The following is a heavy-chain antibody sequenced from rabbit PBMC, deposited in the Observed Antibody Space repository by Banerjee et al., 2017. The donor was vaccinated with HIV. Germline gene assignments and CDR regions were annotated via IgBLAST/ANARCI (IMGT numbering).Heavy chain of an antibody. CDR3: VRLGFNL. J-gene: IGHJ4*01. Sequence: QLVESGGGLVQPEGSLTLACTASGFSFSGSYYMCWVRQAPGKGLEWIGYIDPVFGSTYYASWVNGRFTISSHNAQNTLYLQLNSLTAADTATYFCVRLGFNLWGPGTLVTVS. V-gene: IGHV1S7*01. CDR2: IDPVFGST. CDR1: GFSFSGSYY.